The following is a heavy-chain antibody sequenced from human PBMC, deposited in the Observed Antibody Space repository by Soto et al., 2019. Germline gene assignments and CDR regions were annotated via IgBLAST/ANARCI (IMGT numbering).Heavy chain of an antibody. Sequence: GGSLRLSCAASGFTFSDYYMSWIRQAPGKGLEWVSYISSSSSYTNYADSVKGGFTISRDNAKNSLYLQMNSLRAEDTAVYYCARARGWPVGAFDIWGQGTMVTFSS. D-gene: IGHD6-19*01. J-gene: IGHJ3*02. CDR2: ISSSSSYT. V-gene: IGHV3-11*06. CDR1: GFTFSDYY. CDR3: ARARGWPVGAFDI.